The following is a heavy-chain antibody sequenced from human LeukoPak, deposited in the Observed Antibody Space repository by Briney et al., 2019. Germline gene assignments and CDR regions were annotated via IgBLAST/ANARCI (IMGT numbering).Heavy chain of an antibody. J-gene: IGHJ5*02. CDR1: GGSISSSSYY. CDR3: AAQYYDFWSGYSPRSNWFDP. V-gene: IGHV4-39*01. D-gene: IGHD3-3*01. Sequence: SETLSLTCTVSGGSISSSSYYWGWIRQPPGKGLEWIGSIDYSGSTYYNPSLKSRVTISVDTSKNQFSLKLSSVTAADTAVYYCAAQYYDFWSGYSPRSNWFDPWGQGTLVTVSS. CDR2: IDYSGST.